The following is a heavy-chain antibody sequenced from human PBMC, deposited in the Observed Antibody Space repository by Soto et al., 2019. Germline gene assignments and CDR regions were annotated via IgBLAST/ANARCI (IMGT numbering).Heavy chain of an antibody. Sequence: EVQLVESGGGLVKPGGSLRLSCAASGFTFSDNSMKWVRQAPGKGLEWVSSISSTSTYIFYADSLKGRFTISRDNAKNSLYLQMNSLRAEDTAVYYCARQRDGREGDYWGRGTLVTVSP. V-gene: IGHV3-21*01. D-gene: IGHD1-26*01. CDR2: ISSTSTYI. J-gene: IGHJ4*02. CDR1: GFTFSDNS. CDR3: ARQRDGREGDY.